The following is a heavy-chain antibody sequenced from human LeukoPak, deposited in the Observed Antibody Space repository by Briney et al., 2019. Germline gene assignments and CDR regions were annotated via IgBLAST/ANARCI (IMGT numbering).Heavy chain of an antibody. CDR2: IYYSGST. Sequence: PSETLSLTCSVSGGSISSGYYYWGWIRQPPGKGLEWIGSIYYSGSTFYNPSLKSRVTISVDTSKNQFSLKLSSVTAADTAVYYCARDIVVVVAATVDAFDIWGQGTMVTVSS. J-gene: IGHJ3*02. D-gene: IGHD2-15*01. CDR3: ARDIVVVVAATVDAFDI. V-gene: IGHV4-39*07. CDR1: GGSISSGYYY.